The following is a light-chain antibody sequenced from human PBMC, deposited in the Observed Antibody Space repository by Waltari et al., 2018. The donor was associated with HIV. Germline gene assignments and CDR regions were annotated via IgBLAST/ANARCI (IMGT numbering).Light chain of an antibody. Sequence: QSVLTQPPSVSGAPGQRVTISCTGSSSNIGAGYDVHWYQQLPGTAPKLLVYGNSHRPSGVPDRFSGSKSGTSASLAITGLQAEDEADYYCQSYDSSLSGSGVFGTGTKVTVL. V-gene: IGLV1-40*01. J-gene: IGLJ1*01. CDR1: SSNIGAGYD. CDR2: GNS. CDR3: QSYDSSLSGSGV.